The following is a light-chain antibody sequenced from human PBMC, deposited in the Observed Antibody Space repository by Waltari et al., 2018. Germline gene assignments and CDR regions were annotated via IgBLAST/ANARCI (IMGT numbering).Light chain of an antibody. CDR1: QGISSY. V-gene: IGKV1-9*01. CDR2: AAS. Sequence: DIPLTQSPSFLSASVGDRVTITCRASQGISSYLAWYQQKPGKAPKLLIYAASTLQSGVPSRFSGSGSRTEFTLTISSLQPEDFATYYCQQLNSYPFTFGGGTKVEIK. J-gene: IGKJ4*01. CDR3: QQLNSYPFT.